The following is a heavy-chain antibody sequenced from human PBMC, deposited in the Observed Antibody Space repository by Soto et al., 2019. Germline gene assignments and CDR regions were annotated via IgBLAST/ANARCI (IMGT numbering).Heavy chain of an antibody. V-gene: IGHV3-30*18. J-gene: IGHJ5*01. CDR3: AKDWGSSGWFNWFDS. Sequence: QVELVESGGGVVQPGRSLRLACAASGFNLATTGMHWVRQAPGKGLEWVAMISHDGTAIYYGDSVKGRFTISRDNSESTLFLQMNSLRPDDTAVYYCAKDWGSSGWFNWFDSWGQGAPVTVSS. D-gene: IGHD6-19*01. CDR2: ISHDGTAI. CDR1: GFNLATTG.